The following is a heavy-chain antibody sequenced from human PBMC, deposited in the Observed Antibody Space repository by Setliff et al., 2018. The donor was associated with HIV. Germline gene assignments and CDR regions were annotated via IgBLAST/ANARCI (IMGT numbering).Heavy chain of an antibody. J-gene: IGHJ3*02. Sequence: SETLSLTCTVSGGSIGIRSYFWGWIRQPPGKGLEWIGSVYSSGSTYYNPSLKSRVTVSVDTSKDQFSLRLSSVTVADTAVYYCASGQWLEHAFDIWG. CDR1: GGSIGIRSYF. D-gene: IGHD6-19*01. CDR2: VYSSGST. V-gene: IGHV4-39*01. CDR3: ASGQWLEHAFDI.